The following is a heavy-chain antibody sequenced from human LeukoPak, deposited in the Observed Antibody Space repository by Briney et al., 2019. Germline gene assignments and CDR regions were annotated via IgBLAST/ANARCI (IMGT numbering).Heavy chain of an antibody. Sequence: GGSLRLSFAASGFTVSSNYMSWVRQAPGKGLEWVSVIYSGGSTYYADSVKGRFTISRDNAENSLYLQMNSLRVEDTAVYYCARAPTVLVGYCSSSSCQADYWGQGTLVTVSS. CDR2: IYSGGST. J-gene: IGHJ4*02. V-gene: IGHV3-66*01. CDR1: GFTVSSNY. D-gene: IGHD2-2*01. CDR3: ARAPTVLVGYCSSSSCQADY.